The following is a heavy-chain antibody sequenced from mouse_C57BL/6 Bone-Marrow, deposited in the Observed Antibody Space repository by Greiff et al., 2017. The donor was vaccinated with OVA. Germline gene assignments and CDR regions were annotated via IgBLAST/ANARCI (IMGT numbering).Heavy chain of an antibody. CDR2: IYPGSGNT. J-gene: IGHJ2*01. Sequence: VMLVESGAELVRPGASVKLSCKASGYTFTDYYINWVKQRPGQGLEWIARIYPGSGNTYYNEKFKGKATLTAEKSSSTAYMQLSSLTSEDSAVYFCARRGDWYFDYWGQGTTLTVSS. V-gene: IGHV1-76*01. CDR1: GYTFTDYY. D-gene: IGHD4-1*01. CDR3: ARRGDWYFDY.